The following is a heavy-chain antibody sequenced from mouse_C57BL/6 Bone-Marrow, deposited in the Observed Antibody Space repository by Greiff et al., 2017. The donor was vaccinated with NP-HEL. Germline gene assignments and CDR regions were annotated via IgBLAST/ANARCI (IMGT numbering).Heavy chain of an antibody. CDR2: IRNKANGYTT. J-gene: IGHJ2*01. D-gene: IGHD2-4*01. V-gene: IGHV7-3*01. CDR3: ARLYYDYDGYYFDY. Sequence: DVKLVESGGGLVQPGGSLSLSCAASGFTFTDYYMSWVRQPPGKALEWLGFIRNKANGYTTEYSASVKGRFTISRDNSQSILYLQMNALRAEDSATYYCARLYYDYDGYYFDYWGQGTTLTVSS. CDR1: GFTFTDYY.